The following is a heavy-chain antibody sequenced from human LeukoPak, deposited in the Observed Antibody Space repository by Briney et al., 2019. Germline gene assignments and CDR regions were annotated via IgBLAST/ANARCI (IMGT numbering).Heavy chain of an antibody. CDR1: GGSFSGYY. J-gene: IGHJ4*02. CDR2: INHSGST. V-gene: IGHV4-34*01. Sequence: PSETLSLTCAVYGGSFSGYYWSWIRQPPGKGLEWIGEINHSGSTNYNPSLKSRVTISVDTSKNQFSLKLSSVTAADTAVYYCVRGRSIAVALDYWGQGTLVTVSS. D-gene: IGHD6-19*01. CDR3: VRGRSIAVALDY.